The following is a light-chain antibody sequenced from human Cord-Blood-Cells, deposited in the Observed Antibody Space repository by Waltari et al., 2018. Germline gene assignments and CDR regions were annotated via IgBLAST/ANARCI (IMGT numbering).Light chain of an antibody. Sequence: DIQMTQSPSSLSASVGDRVTITCRASQSISSYLNWYQPKPGKAPKLLIYAASSLQSGVPSRFSGSVSGTDFTLTISSLQPEDFATYYCQQSYSTPPYTFGQGTKLEIK. CDR3: QQSYSTPPYT. CDR2: AAS. V-gene: IGKV1-39*01. J-gene: IGKJ2*01. CDR1: QSISSY.